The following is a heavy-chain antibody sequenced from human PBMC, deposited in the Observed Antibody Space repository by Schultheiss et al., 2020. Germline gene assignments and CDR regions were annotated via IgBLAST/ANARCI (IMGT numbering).Heavy chain of an antibody. CDR1: GGSISSSSYY. Sequence: SETLSLTCTVSGGSISSSSYYWSWIRQPPGKGLEWIGYIHYSGTTYYNPSLKSRVTMSVDTSRNQFSLKLTSATAAETAVYFCARHRGGSSLIDYWGQGTLVTVSS. CDR3: ARHRGGSSLIDY. J-gene: IGHJ4*02. CDR2: IHYSGTT. V-gene: IGHV4-39*01. D-gene: IGHD6-6*01.